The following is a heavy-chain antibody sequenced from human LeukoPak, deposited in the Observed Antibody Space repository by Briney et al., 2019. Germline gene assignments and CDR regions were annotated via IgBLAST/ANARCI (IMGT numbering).Heavy chain of an antibody. CDR3: ARDVAAAALGDAFDI. CDR2: ISSSSSTI. Sequence: GGSLRLSCAASGFSFSDYSMNWVRQAPGKGLEWVSYISSSSSTIYNADSVKGRFTISRDNAKNSLYLQMNSLRAEDTAVYYCARDVAAAALGDAFDIWGQGTMVTVSS. V-gene: IGHV3-48*01. CDR1: GFSFSDYS. J-gene: IGHJ3*02. D-gene: IGHD6-13*01.